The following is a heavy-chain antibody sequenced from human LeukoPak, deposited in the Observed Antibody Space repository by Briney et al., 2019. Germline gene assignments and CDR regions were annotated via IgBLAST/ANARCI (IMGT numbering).Heavy chain of an antibody. D-gene: IGHD5-24*01. V-gene: IGHV4-39*01. Sequence: SETLSLTCTVSGGSISSSSYYWGWIRQPPGKGLEWIGSIYYSGSTYYNPSLKSRVTISVDTSKNQFSLKLSSVTAADTAVYCCARHPGRWLPHAFDIWGQGTMVTVSS. CDR3: ARHPGRWLPHAFDI. CDR1: GGSISSSSYY. J-gene: IGHJ3*02. CDR2: IYYSGST.